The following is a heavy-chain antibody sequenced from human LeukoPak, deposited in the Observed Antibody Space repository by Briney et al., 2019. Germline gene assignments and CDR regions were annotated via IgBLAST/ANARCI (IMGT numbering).Heavy chain of an antibody. Sequence: EASVKVSCKASGYTFTGYYMHWVRQAPGQGLEWMGWINPNSGGTNYAQKFQGRVTMTRDTSISTAYMELSRLRSDDTAVYYCARVLRIAAHQYYYYYMDVWGKGTTVTVSS. D-gene: IGHD6-6*01. CDR2: INPNSGGT. J-gene: IGHJ6*03. CDR3: ARVLRIAAHQYYYYYMDV. CDR1: GYTFTGYY. V-gene: IGHV1-2*02.